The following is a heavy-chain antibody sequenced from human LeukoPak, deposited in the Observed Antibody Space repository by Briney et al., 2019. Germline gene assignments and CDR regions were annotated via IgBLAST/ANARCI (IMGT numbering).Heavy chain of an antibody. CDR1: GXRFTSYC. V-gene: IGHV5-51*01. D-gene: IGHD6-13*01. Sequence: GESLKISFKGSGXRFTSYCIAWVRQMPGKGLESMGIIYPGDSDTRYSPSFQGQVTISADKSISTAYLQWSSLKASDTAMYYCARGLGYSGSWYFDYWGQGTLVTVSS. J-gene: IGHJ4*02. CDR2: IYPGDSDT. CDR3: ARGLGYSGSWYFDY.